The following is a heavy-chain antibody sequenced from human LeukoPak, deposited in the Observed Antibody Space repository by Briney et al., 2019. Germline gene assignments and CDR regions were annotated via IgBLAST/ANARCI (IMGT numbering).Heavy chain of an antibody. J-gene: IGHJ4*02. D-gene: IGHD1-26*01. CDR1: GGSISRSSYY. Sequence: PSETLSLTCTVSGGSISRSSYYWGWIRQPPGKGLEWIGSIYYSGSTYYNPSLKSRVTISVYTSKNQFSLKLNSVTAADTAVYNCARVNKIWEYFDCWGRGTLVTVSS. V-gene: IGHV4-39*01. CDR3: ARVNKIWEYFDC. CDR2: IYYSGST.